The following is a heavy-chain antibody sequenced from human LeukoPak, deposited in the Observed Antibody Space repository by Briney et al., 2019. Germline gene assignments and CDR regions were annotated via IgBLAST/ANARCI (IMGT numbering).Heavy chain of an antibody. J-gene: IGHJ1*01. V-gene: IGHV4-34*01. CDR2: INHSGST. D-gene: IGHD1-26*01. Sequence: SETLSLTCAVYGGSFSGYYWSWIRQPPGKGLEWIGEINHSGSTNYNPSLKSRVTISVDTSKNQFSLKLSSVTAADTAVYYCARGVGRRKEYFQHWSQGTLVTVSS. CDR3: ARGVGRRKEYFQH. CDR1: GGSFSGYY.